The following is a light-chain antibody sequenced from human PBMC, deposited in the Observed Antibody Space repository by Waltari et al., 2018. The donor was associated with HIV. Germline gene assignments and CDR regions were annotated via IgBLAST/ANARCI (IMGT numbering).Light chain of an antibody. CDR2: AVS. CDR1: SSDVGGYNY. Sequence: QSALTQPASVSGSPGQSITISCTGTSSDVGGYNYVSWYQQHPGKAPKLMIYAVSNLPSGASNRFAGSKSCNTASRTISGLQAEDEADYYCSSYTSSSTLVFGGGTKLTVL. J-gene: IGLJ2*01. V-gene: IGLV2-14*01. CDR3: SSYTSSSTLV.